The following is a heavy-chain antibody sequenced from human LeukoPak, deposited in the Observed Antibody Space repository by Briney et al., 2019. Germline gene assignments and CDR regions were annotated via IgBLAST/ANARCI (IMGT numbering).Heavy chain of an antibody. CDR3: ARDLEVGYCSSTSCQFYGMDV. J-gene: IGHJ6*02. CDR2: ISSSSSYI. CDR1: GFTLSSYS. V-gene: IGHV3-21*01. Sequence: GGSLRLSCAASGFTLSSYSMNWVRQAPGKGLEWVSSISSSSSYIYYADSVKGRFTISRDNAKNSLYLQMNSLRAEDTAVYYCARDLEVGYCSSTSCQFYGMDVWGQGTTVTVSS. D-gene: IGHD2-2*01.